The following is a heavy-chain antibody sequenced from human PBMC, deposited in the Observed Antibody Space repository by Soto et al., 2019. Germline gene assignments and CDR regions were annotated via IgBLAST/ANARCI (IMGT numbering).Heavy chain of an antibody. Sequence: PGGSLRLSCAASGFTFNSYAMTWVRQAPGRGLEWVSAISGSGSPTYYADSVKGRFTISRDNSKNTLYLQMNSLRADDTAVYYCARDMSGGTYNYYYGMDVWGQGTTVTVSS. CDR3: ARDMSGGTYNYYYGMDV. J-gene: IGHJ6*02. CDR2: ISGSGSPT. CDR1: GFTFNSYA. D-gene: IGHD1-26*01. V-gene: IGHV3-23*01.